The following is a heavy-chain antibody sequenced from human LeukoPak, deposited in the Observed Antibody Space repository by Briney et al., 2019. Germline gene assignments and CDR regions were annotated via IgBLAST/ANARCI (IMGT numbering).Heavy chain of an antibody. V-gene: IGHV3-23*01. J-gene: IGHJ3*02. D-gene: IGHD3-3*01. CDR3: ARDCHNVGPNSEWPSTLDAFDI. Sequence: GGSLRLSCAASGFTFSSSAMSWVRQAPGRGLEWVSSITDSGDGTYYADSVKGRFSISRDNAKNSLYLQMNSLRAEDTAVYYCARDCHNVGPNSEWPSTLDAFDIWGQGTMVTVSS. CDR2: ITDSGDGT. CDR1: GFTFSSSA.